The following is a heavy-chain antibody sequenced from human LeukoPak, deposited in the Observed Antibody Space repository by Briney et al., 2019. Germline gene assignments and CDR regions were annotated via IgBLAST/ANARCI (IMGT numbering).Heavy chain of an antibody. V-gene: IGHV4-39*02. CDR2: IYYSGST. Sequence: SETLSLTCTVSGGSISSSSYYWGWIRQPPGKGLEWIGSIYYSGSTYYNPSLKSRVTISVDTSKNQFSLKLSSVTAADTAVYYCARDGASRAGSHDDAFDIWGQGTMVTVSS. D-gene: IGHD3-16*01. CDR3: ARDGASRAGSHDDAFDI. J-gene: IGHJ3*02. CDR1: GGSISSSSYY.